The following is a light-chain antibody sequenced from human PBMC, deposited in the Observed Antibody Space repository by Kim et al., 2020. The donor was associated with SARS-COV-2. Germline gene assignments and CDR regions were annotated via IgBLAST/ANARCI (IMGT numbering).Light chain of an antibody. CDR1: QSVSSS. Sequence: PGEKATLSCRASQSVSSSLAWYQQKPGQAPRLLIYDASNRATGIPARFSGSGSGTDFTLTISNLEPEDFAVYYCQQRGNWPPITFGQGTRLEIK. V-gene: IGKV3-11*01. J-gene: IGKJ5*01. CDR2: DAS. CDR3: QQRGNWPPIT.